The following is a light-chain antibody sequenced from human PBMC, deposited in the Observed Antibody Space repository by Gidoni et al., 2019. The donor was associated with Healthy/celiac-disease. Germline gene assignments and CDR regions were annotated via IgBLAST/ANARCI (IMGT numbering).Light chain of an antibody. J-gene: IGLJ2*01. CDR1: NIGSKS. Sequence: SYVLTQPPSVSVAPGKTARITCGGNNIGSKSVHWYQQKPGQAPVLVIYYDSDRPSGIPERFSGSNSGNTATLTISMVEAGDEADYYCQVWDSSSDHPRVFGGGTKLTVL. V-gene: IGLV3-21*04. CDR3: QVWDSSSDHPRV. CDR2: YDS.